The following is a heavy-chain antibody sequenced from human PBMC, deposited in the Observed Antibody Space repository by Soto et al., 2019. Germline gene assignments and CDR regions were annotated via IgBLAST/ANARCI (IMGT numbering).Heavy chain of an antibody. CDR2: ISYDGSKK. V-gene: IGHV3-30-3*01. J-gene: IGHJ3*02. Sequence: GGSLRLSCAASGFTLSGYGMHWVRQAPGKGLEWVAVISYDGSKKYYADSVKGRFTVSRDNSKNTLYLQMNSLRAEDTALYYCARKSRYCTADRCPPKQAFDMWGQRTMVT. CDR1: GFTLSGYG. CDR3: ARKSRYCTADRCPPKQAFDM. D-gene: IGHD2-8*02.